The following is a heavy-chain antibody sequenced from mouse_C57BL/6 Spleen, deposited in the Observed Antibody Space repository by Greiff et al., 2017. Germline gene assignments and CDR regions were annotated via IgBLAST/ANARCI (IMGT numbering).Heavy chain of an antibody. D-gene: IGHD2-12*01. Sequence: VQLQQPGAELVRPGSSVKLSCKASGYTFTSYWMHWVKQRPIQGLEWIGNIDPSDSETHYNQKFKDKATLTVDKSSSTAYMQLSSLTSEDSAVYYCARVSYDVEYARDYWGQGTSVTVSS. V-gene: IGHV1-52*01. CDR3: ARVSYDVEYARDY. CDR1: GYTFTSYW. J-gene: IGHJ4*01. CDR2: IDPSDSET.